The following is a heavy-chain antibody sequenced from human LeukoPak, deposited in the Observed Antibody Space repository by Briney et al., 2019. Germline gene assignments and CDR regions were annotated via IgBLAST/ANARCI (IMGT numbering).Heavy chain of an antibody. CDR2: ISAYNGNT. CDR3: AREMGDFWSGYLDY. Sequence: GASVKVSCKASGYTFTSYGISWVRQAPGQGLEWMGWISAYNGNTNYAQKLQGRVTMTTDTSTSTAYMELRSLRSDDTAVYYCAREMGDFWSGYLDYWGQGTLVTVSS. J-gene: IGHJ4*02. CDR1: GYTFTSYG. V-gene: IGHV1-18*01. D-gene: IGHD3-3*01.